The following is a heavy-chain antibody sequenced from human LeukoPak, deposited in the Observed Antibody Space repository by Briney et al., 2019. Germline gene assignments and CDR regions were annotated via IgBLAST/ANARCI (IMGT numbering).Heavy chain of an antibody. CDR3: AREGSPRYFDWLLDTNRGFDY. Sequence: QPGRSLRLSCAASGFTFSSYAMHWVRQAPGKGLEWVAVISYDGSNKYYADSVKGRFTISRDNSKNTLYPQMNSLRAEDTAVYYCAREGSPRYFDWLLDTNRGFDYWGQGTLVTVSS. D-gene: IGHD3-9*01. CDR1: GFTFSSYA. CDR2: ISYDGSNK. V-gene: IGHV3-30*04. J-gene: IGHJ4*02.